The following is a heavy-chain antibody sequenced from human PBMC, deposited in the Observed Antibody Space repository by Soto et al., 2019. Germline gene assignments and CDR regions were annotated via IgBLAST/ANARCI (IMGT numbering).Heavy chain of an antibody. D-gene: IGHD2-8*01. J-gene: IGHJ4*02. CDR2: VYYRGRS. CDR3: VSQRTSVLTQAYFDY. V-gene: IGHV4-39*01. CDR1: GGSVSNSNYY. Sequence: TLSLTCAVSGGSVSNSNYYWGLIRQSPGKGLEWIGSVYYRGRSYSKSSVKSRVTISVDTSKNQFSLNLNSVTASDTAVYFCVSQRTSVLTQAYFDYWGPGALVTVSS.